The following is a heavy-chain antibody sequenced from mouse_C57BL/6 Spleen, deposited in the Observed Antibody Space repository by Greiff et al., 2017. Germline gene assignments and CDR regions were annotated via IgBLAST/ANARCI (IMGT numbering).Heavy chain of an antibody. CDR2: INRDGGST. CDR1: EYAFPSHD. CDR3: ARFSSLAWFDY. J-gene: IGHJ3*01. V-gene: IGHV5-2*01. Sequence: DVKLVESGGGLVQPGESLKLSCESNEYAFPSHDMSWVRKTPEKRLELIAAINRDGGSTYYPDTMERRFILSIDNTKKTLYLQMSSLRSEDTALYYCARFSSLAWFDYWGQGTLVTVSA. D-gene: IGHD1-1*01.